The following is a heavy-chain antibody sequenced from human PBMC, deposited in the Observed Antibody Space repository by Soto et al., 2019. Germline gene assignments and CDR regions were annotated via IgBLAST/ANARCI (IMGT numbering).Heavy chain of an antibody. V-gene: IGHV3-23*01. D-gene: IGHD3-22*01. CDR1: GFILNNYG. Sequence: GGSLRLSCEASGFILNNYGMSWVRQAPGKGLEWVSTLTSGGYTHYADSVKGRFTISRDNAKNSLYLQMNSLRAEDTAVSYCARVYYDSRGPTKYRAFDFWGQGTMVTVSS. CDR3: ARVYYDSRGPTKYRAFDF. J-gene: IGHJ3*01. CDR2: LTSGGYT.